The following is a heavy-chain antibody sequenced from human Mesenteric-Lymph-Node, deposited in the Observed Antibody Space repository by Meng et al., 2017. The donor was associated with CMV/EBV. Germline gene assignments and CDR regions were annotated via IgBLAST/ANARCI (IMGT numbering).Heavy chain of an antibody. CDR1: GFTFSNYW. Sequence: GGSLRLSCVASGFTFSNYWMHWVRQAPGKGLVWVSLINSDGGDTNYADSVKGRFTISRHNAKNTLYLQMNSLRAEDTAVYYCTRVALGGRLGNLAWGQGTLVTVSS. D-gene: IGHD1-26*01. V-gene: IGHV3-74*01. J-gene: IGHJ5*02. CDR3: TRVALGGRLGNLA. CDR2: INSDGGDT.